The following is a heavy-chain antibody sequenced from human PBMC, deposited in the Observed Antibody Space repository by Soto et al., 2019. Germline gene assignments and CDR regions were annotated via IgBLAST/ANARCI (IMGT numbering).Heavy chain of an antibody. CDR2: IVVGSGNT. J-gene: IGHJ4*02. Sequence: SVKVSCKASGFTFTSSAVQWVRQARGQRLEWIGWIVVGSGNTNYAQKFQERVTITREMSTSTAYMELSSLRSEDTAVYYCAADGIALAGSPFDYWGQGHLVTVSS. CDR1: GFTFTSSA. V-gene: IGHV1-58*01. CDR3: AADGIALAGSPFDY. D-gene: IGHD6-19*01.